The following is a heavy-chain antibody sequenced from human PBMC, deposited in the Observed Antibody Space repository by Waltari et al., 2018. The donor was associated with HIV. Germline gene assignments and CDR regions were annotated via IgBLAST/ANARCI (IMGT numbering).Heavy chain of an antibody. V-gene: IGHV4-39*07. Sequence: QLQLHESGPGLVKPSETMSLTCSVSGGSISSSRYYWDWIRQSPKKGLEWIGNVYYSGSTNYNPSFKSRAIISVDTSKNQFYLQMTSVTAADTGVYYCARYQRGDYDFCSGPNYNYGLDVWGQGTSVIVSS. D-gene: IGHD3-3*01. CDR2: VYYSGST. J-gene: IGHJ6*02. CDR1: GGSISSSRYY. CDR3: ARYQRGDYDFCSGPNYNYGLDV.